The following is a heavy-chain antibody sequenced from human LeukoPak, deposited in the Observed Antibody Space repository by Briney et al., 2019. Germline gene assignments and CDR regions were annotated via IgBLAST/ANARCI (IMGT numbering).Heavy chain of an antibody. CDR3: ARETSAGPFDP. CDR1: GGSISSYY. D-gene: IGHD6-13*01. V-gene: IGHV4-59*01. J-gene: IGHJ5*02. CDR2: IYYSGST. Sequence: SETLFLTCTVSGGSISSYYWSWIRQPPGKGLEWIGYIYYSGSTNYNPSLKSRVTISVDTSKNQFSLKLSSVTAADTAVYYCARETSAGPFDPWGQGTLVTVSS.